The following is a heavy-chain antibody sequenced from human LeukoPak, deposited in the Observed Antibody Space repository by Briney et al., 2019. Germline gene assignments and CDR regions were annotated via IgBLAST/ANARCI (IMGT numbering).Heavy chain of an antibody. V-gene: IGHV3-48*01. CDR2: ISSSSSTI. CDR1: GLTFSSYA. J-gene: IGHJ1*01. Sequence: PGGSLRLSCAASGLTFSSYAMHWVRQAPGKGLEWVSYISSSSSTIYYADSVKGRFTISRDNAKNSLYLQMNSLRAEDTAVYYCARGEEIQLWPTAANEYFQHWGQGTLVTVSS. CDR3: ARGEEIQLWPTAANEYFQH. D-gene: IGHD5-18*01.